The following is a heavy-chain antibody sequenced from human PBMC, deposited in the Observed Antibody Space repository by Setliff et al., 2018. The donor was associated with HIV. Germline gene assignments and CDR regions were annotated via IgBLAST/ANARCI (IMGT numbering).Heavy chain of an antibody. Sequence: LSLTCAVSAYSISSGYYWGWIRQPPGKGLEWIGSIYHSGSTYYNPSLMSRVTISVDTSKNQSSLKLSSVTAADTAVYYCARRRFGELLKYNWFDPWGQGTLVTVSS. J-gene: IGHJ5*02. CDR3: ARRRFGELLKYNWFDP. V-gene: IGHV4-38-2*01. CDR1: AYSISSGYY. D-gene: IGHD3-10*01. CDR2: IYHSGST.